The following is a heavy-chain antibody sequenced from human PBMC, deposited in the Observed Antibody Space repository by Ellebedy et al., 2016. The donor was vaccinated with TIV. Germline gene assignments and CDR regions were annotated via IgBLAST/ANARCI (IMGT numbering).Heavy chain of an antibody. CDR3: ARDTRFIDHQHNWFDP. Sequence: LSLTCAASGFTFSDYYMSWIRQAPGKGLEWVSYISNRDSSIFYADSVKGRFTISRDNAKNLLYLQMNSLRAEDTAVYYCARDTRFIDHQHNWFDPWGQGTLVTVSS. D-gene: IGHD2-2*01. V-gene: IGHV3-11*01. J-gene: IGHJ5*02. CDR1: GFTFSDYY. CDR2: ISNRDSSI.